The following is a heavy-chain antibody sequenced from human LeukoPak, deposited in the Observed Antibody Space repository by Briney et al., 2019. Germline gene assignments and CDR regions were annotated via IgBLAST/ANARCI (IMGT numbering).Heavy chain of an antibody. CDR3: ARSSSGLDY. Sequence: ASVKVSCKASGYTFTGYYIHWVREAPGQGLEWMGWINPNSGNTNYAQKLQGRVTMTTDTSTSTAYMELRSLRSDDTAVYYCARSSSGLDYWGQGTLVTVSS. V-gene: IGHV1-18*04. J-gene: IGHJ4*02. CDR1: GYTFTGYY. D-gene: IGHD6-19*01. CDR2: INPNSGNT.